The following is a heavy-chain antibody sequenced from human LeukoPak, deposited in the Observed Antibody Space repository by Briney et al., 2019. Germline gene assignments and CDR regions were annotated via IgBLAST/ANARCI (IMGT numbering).Heavy chain of an antibody. CDR1: GYTFTSYG. D-gene: IGHD3-22*01. CDR3: ARVRYYDSSGYHPLDY. Sequence: ASVKVSCKASGYTFTSYGVSWVRQAPGQGLEWMGIINPSGGSTSYAQKFQGRVTMTRDTSTSTVYMELSSLRSEDTAVYYCARVRYYDSSGYHPLDYWGQGTLVTVSS. V-gene: IGHV1-46*01. CDR2: INPSGGST. J-gene: IGHJ4*02.